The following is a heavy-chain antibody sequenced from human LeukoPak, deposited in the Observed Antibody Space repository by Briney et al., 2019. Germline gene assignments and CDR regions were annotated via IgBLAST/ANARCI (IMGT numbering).Heavy chain of an antibody. CDR3: SKGHSSSWSDWFDP. CDR1: GFTFSSYA. Sequence: GGSLRLSCVASGFTFSSYAMSWVRQAPGKGLEWVSTISAGGGSTYYADSVKGRFSIPRDNSKTTLYLQMNSLRAEDTAVYYCSKGHSSSWSDWFDPWGQGTLVTVSS. J-gene: IGHJ5*02. V-gene: IGHV3-23*01. CDR2: ISAGGGST. D-gene: IGHD6-13*01.